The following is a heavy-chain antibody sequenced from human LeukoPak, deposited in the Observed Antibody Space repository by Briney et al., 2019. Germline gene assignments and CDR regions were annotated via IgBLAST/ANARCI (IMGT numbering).Heavy chain of an antibody. CDR1: GFTFDDYA. V-gene: IGHV3-9*01. CDR2: ISWNSVRI. J-gene: IGHJ4*02. CDR3: AKDAVPAALGEYFFDY. Sequence: PGGSLRLSCAASGFTFDDYAMHWVRQAPGKGLEWVSGISWNSVRIDYADSVKGRFSISRDDAKNSLHLQMNSLRAEDTAVYYCAKDAVPAALGEYFFDYWGQGTRVTVSS. D-gene: IGHD2-2*01.